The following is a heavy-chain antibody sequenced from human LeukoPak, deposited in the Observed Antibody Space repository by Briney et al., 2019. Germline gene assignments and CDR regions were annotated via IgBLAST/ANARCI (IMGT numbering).Heavy chain of an antibody. J-gene: IGHJ4*02. CDR2: INHGGST. CDR3: ARGGRYGDHRRTLDY. V-gene: IGHV4-34*01. D-gene: IGHD4-17*01. Sequence: SETLSLTCAVYGGSFSGYYWSWTRQPPGKGLEWIGEINHGGSTNYNPSLKSRVTISVDTSKNQFSLKLSSVTAADTAVYYCARGGRYGDHRRTLDYWGQGTLVTVSS. CDR1: GGSFSGYY.